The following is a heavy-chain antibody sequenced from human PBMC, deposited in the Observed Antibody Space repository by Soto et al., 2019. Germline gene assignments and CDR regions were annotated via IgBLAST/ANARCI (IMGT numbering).Heavy chain of an antibody. J-gene: IGHJ4*02. CDR1: GFTFSSYG. CDR3: ARGSYPDY. Sequence: QVQLVESGGGVVQPGRSLRLSCAASGFTFSSYGMHWVRQAPGKGLEWVAVISYDGSNKYYADSVKGRFTISRDNSKNTLYLKMNSLRAEDTAVYYCARGSYPDYWGQGTLVTVSS. CDR2: ISYDGSNK. D-gene: IGHD1-26*01. V-gene: IGHV3-30*03.